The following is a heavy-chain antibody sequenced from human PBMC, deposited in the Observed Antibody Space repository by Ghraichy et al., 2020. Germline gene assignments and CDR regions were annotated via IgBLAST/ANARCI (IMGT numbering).Heavy chain of an antibody. J-gene: IGHJ5*02. CDR2: IIPILGIA. V-gene: IGHV1-69*04. CDR3: ARDPLCSSTSCATLDP. Sequence: SVKVSCKASGGTFSSYAISWVRQAPGQGLEWMGRIIPILGIANYAQKFQGRVTITADKSTSTAYMELSSLRSEDTAVYYCARDPLCSSTSCATLDPWGQGTLVTVSS. D-gene: IGHD2-2*01. CDR1: GGTFSSYA.